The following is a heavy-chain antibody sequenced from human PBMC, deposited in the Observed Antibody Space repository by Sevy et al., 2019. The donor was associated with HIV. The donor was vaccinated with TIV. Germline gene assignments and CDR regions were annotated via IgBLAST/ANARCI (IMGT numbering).Heavy chain of an antibody. CDR3: AKGGGGHYDPDEIGYYFYYYNMDV. V-gene: IGHV3-23*01. CDR1: GFSFDSYG. Sequence: GGSLRLSCAVSGFSFDSYGMTWVRQAPGKGLEWVSGISGSGTRTYYADSVKGRFSISRDNSKNRLYLQMNSLRSEDTAIYYCAKGGGGHYDPDEIGYYFYYYNMDVWGKGTTVTVSS. CDR2: ISGSGTRT. D-gene: IGHD3-22*01. J-gene: IGHJ6*03.